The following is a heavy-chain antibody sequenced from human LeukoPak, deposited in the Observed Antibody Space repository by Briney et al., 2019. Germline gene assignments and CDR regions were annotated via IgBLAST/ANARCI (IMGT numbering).Heavy chain of an antibody. CDR1: GGSISSGSDY. Sequence: SQTLSLTCTVSGGSISSGSDYWNWIRQPAGKGLEWIGRMYTSGSIDYNPSLKSRVSILVDTSKNQFSLQLSSVTAADPAVYYCGKGGEYYYDSSGYAFDIWGQGTMVTVSS. CDR3: GKGGEYYYDSSGYAFDI. J-gene: IGHJ3*02. V-gene: IGHV4-61*02. D-gene: IGHD3-22*01. CDR2: MYTSGSI.